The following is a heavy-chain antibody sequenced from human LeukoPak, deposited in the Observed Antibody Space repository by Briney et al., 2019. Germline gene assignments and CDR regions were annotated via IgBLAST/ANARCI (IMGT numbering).Heavy chain of an antibody. D-gene: IGHD5-24*01. V-gene: IGHV5-51*01. CDR1: GYSFTSYW. CDR3: ARRAVEMATTVPFDP. J-gene: IGHJ5*02. CDR2: IYPGDSDT. Sequence: GESLQISCKGSGYSFTSYWIGWVRQMPGKGLEWMGIIYPGDSDTRYSPSFQGQVTISADKSISTAYLQWSSLKASDTAMYYCARRAVEMATTVPFDPWGQGTLVTVSS.